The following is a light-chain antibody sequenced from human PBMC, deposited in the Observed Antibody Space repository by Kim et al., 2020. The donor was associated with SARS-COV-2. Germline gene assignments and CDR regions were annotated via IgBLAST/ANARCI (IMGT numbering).Light chain of an antibody. CDR3: QKYNNAPLS. Sequence: DIQMTQSPSSLSASVGDTVTITCRASQDISNYLAWYRQKPGKVPNLLIYAASTLQSGVPSRFSGSGSGTDFTLTITSLQPEDVATYYCQKYNNAPLSFGGGTKVDIK. CDR1: QDISNY. CDR2: AAS. V-gene: IGKV1-27*01. J-gene: IGKJ4*01.